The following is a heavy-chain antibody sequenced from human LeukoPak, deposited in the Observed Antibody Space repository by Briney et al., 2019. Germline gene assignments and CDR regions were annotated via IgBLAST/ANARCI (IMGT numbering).Heavy chain of an antibody. CDR1: GYTFTSYY. CDR3: ARDDSSNWFDP. CDR2: MNPNRGGT. Sequence: ASVKVSCKASGYTFTSYYMHWVRQAPGQGLEWMGWMNPNRGGTNYAQKFQGRVTMTRDTSISTAYMELSRLRSDDTAVYYCARDDSSNWFDPWGQGTLVTVSS. V-gene: IGHV1-2*02. D-gene: IGHD5-18*01. J-gene: IGHJ5*02.